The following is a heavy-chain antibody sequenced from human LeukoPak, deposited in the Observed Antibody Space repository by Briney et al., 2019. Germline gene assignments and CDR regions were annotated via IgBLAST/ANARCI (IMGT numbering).Heavy chain of an antibody. D-gene: IGHD6-6*01. Sequence: ASVKVSCKASGYTFTNYGISWVRQAPGQGLEWMGWISAYNGNTNYAQKLQGRVTMTTDTSTSTAYMELRSLRSDDTAVYYCARGGYSSSSGEYYYYYMDVWGKGTTVTVSS. CDR2: ISAYNGNT. CDR1: GYTFTNYG. CDR3: ARGGYSSSSGEYYYYYMDV. V-gene: IGHV1-18*01. J-gene: IGHJ6*03.